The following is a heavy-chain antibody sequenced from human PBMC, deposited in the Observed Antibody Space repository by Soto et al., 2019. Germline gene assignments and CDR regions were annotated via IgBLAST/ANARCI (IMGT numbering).Heavy chain of an antibody. D-gene: IGHD3-3*01. CDR3: ARDFAYFDS. V-gene: IGHV4-61*01. CDR1: GGSFKSGSYS. J-gene: IGHJ4*02. CDR2: VYHTGRT. Sequence: QVQLQESGPGLVKPSATLSLTCTFSGGSFKSGSYSWSWIRQPPGKGLEWIGYVYHTGRTSYNPSLNSRVSISMDTSKNQFSLNLDSVTAADTAVYFCARDFAYFDSWGQGTLVTVSS.